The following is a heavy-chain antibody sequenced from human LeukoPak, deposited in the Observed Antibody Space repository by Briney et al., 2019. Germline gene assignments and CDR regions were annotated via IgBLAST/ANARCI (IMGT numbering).Heavy chain of an antibody. J-gene: IGHJ5*02. CDR1: GFTFSSYA. CDR3: AKDPSFLKCLSHNWFAP. CDR2: ISGSGGST. Sequence: GGSLRLSCAASGFTFSSYAMSWVRQAPGKGLEWVSAISGSGGSTYYADSVKGRFTISRDNSKNTLYLQMNSLRAEDTAVYYCAKDPSFLKCLSHNWFAPWGQGPRVTV. D-gene: IGHD3-3*01. V-gene: IGHV3-23*01.